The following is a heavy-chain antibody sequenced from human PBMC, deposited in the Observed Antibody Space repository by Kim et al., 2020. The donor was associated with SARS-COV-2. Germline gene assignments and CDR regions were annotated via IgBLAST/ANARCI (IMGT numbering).Heavy chain of an antibody. Sequence: SETLSLTCTVSGGSISSYYWSWIRQPPGKGLEWIGYIYNSGSTNYNPSLKSRVTISVDTSKNQFSLKLSSVTAADTAAYYCARFRIAAAGNYFDYWGHGT. CDR2: IYNSGST. D-gene: IGHD6-13*01. J-gene: IGHJ4*01. V-gene: IGHV4-59*01. CDR1: GGSISSYY. CDR3: ARFRIAAAGNYFDY.